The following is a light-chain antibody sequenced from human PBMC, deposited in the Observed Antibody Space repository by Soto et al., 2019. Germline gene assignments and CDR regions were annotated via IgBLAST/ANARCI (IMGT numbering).Light chain of an antibody. CDR2: EGS. Sequence: QSVLTQPASVSGSPGQSITISCTGTSSDVGSYNLVSWYQQHPGKAPKLMIYEGSKRPSGASNRFSGSKSGNTASLTISGLQAEDEADYYCCSYAGNSTPFGGGTKLTVL. CDR1: SSDVGSYNL. V-gene: IGLV2-23*01. CDR3: CSYAGNSTP. J-gene: IGLJ2*01.